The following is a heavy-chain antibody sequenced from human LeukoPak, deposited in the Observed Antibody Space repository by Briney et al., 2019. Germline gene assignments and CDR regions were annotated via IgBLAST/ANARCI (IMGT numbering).Heavy chain of an antibody. D-gene: IGHD2-15*01. J-gene: IGHJ6*02. CDR3: ARDPWGCSGGSCYSVDDYYYGMDV. CDR1: GFTFSSYS. CDR2: ISSSSSYI. V-gene: IGHV3-21*01. Sequence: GGSLRLSCAASGFTFSSYSMNWVRQAPGKGLEWVSSISSSSSYIYYADSVKGRFTISRDNAKNSLYLQMNSLRAEDTAVYYCARDPWGCSGGSCYSVDDYYYGMDVWGQGTTVTVSS.